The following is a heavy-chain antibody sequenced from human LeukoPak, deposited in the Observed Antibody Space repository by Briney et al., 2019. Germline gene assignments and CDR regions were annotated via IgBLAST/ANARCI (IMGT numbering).Heavy chain of an antibody. J-gene: IGHJ4*02. D-gene: IGHD5-24*01. V-gene: IGHV3-48*01. CDR2: IGGRSDTI. CDR1: GFTFSAYS. Sequence: QPGGSLRLSCAASGFTFSAYSMNWVRQAPGKGLEWVSYIGGRSDTISYADSVKGRFTISRDNAKNSLYLQMNSLRAEDTAVYYCVKDNGWVQYANWGQGTLVTVSS. CDR3: VKDNGWVQYAN.